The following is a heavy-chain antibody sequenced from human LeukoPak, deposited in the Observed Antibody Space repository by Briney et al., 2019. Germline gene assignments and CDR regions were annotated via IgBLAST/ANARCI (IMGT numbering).Heavy chain of an antibody. J-gene: IGHJ2*01. CDR3: ARAARQGFTMIVVPFFYFDL. Sequence: PSQTLSLTCTVSGVSISSGASDWGWIRQHPQRGLEWVGYINHSGSTYYNPSLGSRVTMSVDTSRNQFSLKLSSVTAADSAVYYCARAARQGFTMIVVPFFYFDLWGRGTLVTVSS. CDR1: GVSISSGASD. CDR2: INHSGST. V-gene: IGHV4-31*03. D-gene: IGHD3-22*01.